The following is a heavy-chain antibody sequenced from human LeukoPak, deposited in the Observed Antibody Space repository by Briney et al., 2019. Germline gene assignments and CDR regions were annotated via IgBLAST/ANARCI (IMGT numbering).Heavy chain of an antibody. Sequence: SETLSLTCTVSGGSISSSSYFWGWIRQPPGKGLEWIGDIYYSGSTYYNPSLKSRVTISVDTSKNQFSLKLSSVTAADTAVYYCAREEQWLVQIIGFDSWGQGTLVTVSS. D-gene: IGHD6-19*01. V-gene: IGHV4-39*07. CDR2: IYYSGST. CDR3: AREEQWLVQIIGFDS. CDR1: GGSISSSSYF. J-gene: IGHJ4*02.